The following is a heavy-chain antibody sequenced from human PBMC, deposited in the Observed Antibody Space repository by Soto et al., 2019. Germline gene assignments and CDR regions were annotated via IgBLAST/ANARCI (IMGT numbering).Heavy chain of an antibody. Sequence: QITLQESGPTLVKPTQTLTLTCIFSGFSLSTNGVGVGWIRQPPGQALEWLALIYWDDDKRYSPSLESRLTITKDTSNNHVVLTITNMDPVDTATYYCAHRRAYNNYWSWGDFAYWGQGTLVTVSS. CDR3: AHRRAYNNYWSWGDFAY. V-gene: IGHV2-5*02. J-gene: IGHJ4*02. CDR1: GFSLSTNGVG. CDR2: IYWDDDK. D-gene: IGHD2-8*02.